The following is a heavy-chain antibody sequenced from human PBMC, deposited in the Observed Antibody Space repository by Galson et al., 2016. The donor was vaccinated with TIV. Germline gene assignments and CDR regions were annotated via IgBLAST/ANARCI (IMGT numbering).Heavy chain of an antibody. D-gene: IGHD7-27*01. CDR2: MHYDGSDK. Sequence: SLRLSCAASGFTFTTYGMHWVRQTAYKGLEWVAFMHYDGSDKKYADSVEGRFALSRDSSKSTLYLQMNSLRSDDTALYYCAKLGPDAFEVWGQGTMVTVSS. V-gene: IGHV3-30*02. CDR1: GFTFTTYG. CDR3: AKLGPDAFEV. J-gene: IGHJ3*01.